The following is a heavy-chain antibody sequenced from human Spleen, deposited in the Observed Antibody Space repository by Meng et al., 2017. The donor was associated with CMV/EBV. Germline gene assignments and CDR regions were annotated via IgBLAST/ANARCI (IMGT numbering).Heavy chain of an antibody. CDR2: IIPLLGVI. CDR1: GGTSNYYA. J-gene: IGHJ2*01. V-gene: IGHV1-69*02. CDR3: ASGRGGMPTTYWHFDL. D-gene: IGHD1/OR15-1a*01. Sequence: QVQLVQSGAEVKKPGSSVKVSCQASGGTSNYYAISWVRQAPGQGLEWMGRIIPLLGVINYAQNFQGRVTLTADKSTSTAYMELNSLRSEDTAVYYCASGRGGMPTTYWHFDLWGRGTLVTVSS.